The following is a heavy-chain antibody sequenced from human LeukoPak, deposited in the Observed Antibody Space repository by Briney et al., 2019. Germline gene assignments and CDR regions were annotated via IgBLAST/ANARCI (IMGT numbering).Heavy chain of an antibody. CDR2: IIPILGIA. V-gene: IGHV1-69*04. J-gene: IGHJ4*02. CDR3: AYERDSSSWSLDY. CDR1: GGTFSSYA. Sequence: SVKVSCKASGGTFSSYAISWVRQAPGQGLEWMGKIIPILGIANYAQKFQGRVTITADKSTSTAYMELSSLRSEDTAVYYCAYERDSSSWSLDYWGQGTLVTVSS. D-gene: IGHD6-13*01.